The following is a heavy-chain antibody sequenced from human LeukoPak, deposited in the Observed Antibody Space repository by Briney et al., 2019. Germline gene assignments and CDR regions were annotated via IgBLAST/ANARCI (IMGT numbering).Heavy chain of an antibody. Sequence: SETLSLTCTVSGGSISSSSYYWGWIRQPPGKGLEWIGSIYYSGSTYYNPSLKSRVTISVDTSKNQFSLKLSSVTAADTAVYYCARVRYYYGSGYNWFDPWGQGILVTVSS. CDR1: GGSISSSSYY. CDR3: ARVRYYYGSGYNWFDP. J-gene: IGHJ5*02. CDR2: IYYSGST. D-gene: IGHD3-10*01. V-gene: IGHV4-39*07.